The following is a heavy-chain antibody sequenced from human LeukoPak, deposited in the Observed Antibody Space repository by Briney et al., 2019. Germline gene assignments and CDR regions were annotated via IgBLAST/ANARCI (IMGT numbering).Heavy chain of an antibody. Sequence: PSQTLSLTCAVYGGSFSGYYWSWIRQPPGKGLEWIGEINHSGSTNYNPSLKSRVTISVDTSKNQFSLKLSSVTAADTAVYYCASSWVVPAALNLGTYYYYGMDVWGKGTTVTVSS. V-gene: IGHV4-34*01. J-gene: IGHJ6*04. CDR1: GGSFSGYY. CDR2: INHSGST. D-gene: IGHD2-2*01. CDR3: ASSWVVPAALNLGTYYYYGMDV.